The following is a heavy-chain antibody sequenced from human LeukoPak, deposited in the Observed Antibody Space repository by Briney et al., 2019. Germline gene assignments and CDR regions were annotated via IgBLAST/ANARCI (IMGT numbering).Heavy chain of an antibody. J-gene: IGHJ6*02. CDR3: ARGRGNSGWYSHYYYGMDV. D-gene: IGHD6-19*01. V-gene: IGHV4-34*01. CDR2: INHSGST. CDR1: GGSFSGYY. Sequence: PSETLSLACAVYGGSFSGYYWSWIRQPPGKGLEWIGEINHSGSTNYNPSLKSRVTISVDTSKNQFSLKLSSVTAADTAVYYCARGRGNSGWYSHYYYGMDVWGQGTTVTVSS.